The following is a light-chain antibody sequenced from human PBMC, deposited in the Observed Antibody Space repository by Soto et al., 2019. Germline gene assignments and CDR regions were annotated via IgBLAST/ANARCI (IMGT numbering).Light chain of an antibody. J-gene: IGLJ3*02. V-gene: IGLV2-14*01. CDR3: SSYTNRLTWV. CDR2: EVN. CDR1: SGDVASYNY. Sequence: QSALTQPASVSGSPGQSITISCTGTSGDVASYNYVSWYQQDPGKAPNLIIYEVNNRPSGVSDRFSGSKSGDTASLTISGLQAEDEADYYCSSYTNRLTWVFGGGTKLTVL.